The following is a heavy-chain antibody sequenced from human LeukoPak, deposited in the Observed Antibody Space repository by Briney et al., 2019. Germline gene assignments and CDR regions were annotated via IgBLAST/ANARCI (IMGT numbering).Heavy chain of an antibody. J-gene: IGHJ4*02. CDR3: ARSPYDSSLDY. V-gene: IGHV4-34*01. CDR2: INHSGST. CDR1: GFTFSSYS. D-gene: IGHD3-22*01. Sequence: PGGSLRLSCAASGFTFSSYSMNWVRQAPGKGLEWIGEINHSGSTNYNPSLKSRVTISVDTSKNQFSLKLSSVTAADTAVYYCARSPYDSSLDYWGQGTLVTVSS.